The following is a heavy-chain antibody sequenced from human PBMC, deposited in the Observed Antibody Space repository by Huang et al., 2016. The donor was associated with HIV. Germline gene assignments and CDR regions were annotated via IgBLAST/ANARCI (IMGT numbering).Heavy chain of an antibody. Sequence: EVQLVESGGGLVKPGGSLRLSCEATGFRFSSYSMNWVRQAPGRGRGWVSSCTAGRSFMNDADSMKGQFTVSRDNGKNSLYLQIDNLRAEDTAIYYCARLGYHNDGRGFSNAFDISGPGTVVTVFS. J-gene: IGHJ3*02. D-gene: IGHD3-22*01. CDR1: GFRFSSYS. CDR2: CTAGRSFM. CDR3: ARLGYHNDGRGFSNAFDI. V-gene: IGHV3-21*06.